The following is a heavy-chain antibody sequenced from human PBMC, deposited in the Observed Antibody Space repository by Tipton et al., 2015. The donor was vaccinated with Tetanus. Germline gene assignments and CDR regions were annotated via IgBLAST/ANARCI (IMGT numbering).Heavy chain of an antibody. CDR3: AGLGNCRGGSGNSRDYYVYGMYV. CDR2: ISYDGSNK. V-gene: IGHV3-30-3*01. CDR1: GFTFSSYA. J-gene: IGHJ6*02. D-gene: IGHD2-15*01. Sequence: RSLRLSCAASGFTFSSYAMHWVRPAPGKGLEWVAVISYDGSNKYYADSVKGRFTISRDNSKNTLYLQMNSLRAEDTAVYYCAGLGNCRGGSGNSRDYYVYGMYVWGQGTTVPVSS.